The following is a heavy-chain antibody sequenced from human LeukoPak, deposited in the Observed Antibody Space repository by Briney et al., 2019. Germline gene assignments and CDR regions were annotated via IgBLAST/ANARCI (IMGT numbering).Heavy chain of an antibody. CDR2: INHSGST. CDR3: ASSPSIAAAGRYYGMDV. Sequence: SETLSLTCAVYGGSFSGYYWSWIRQPPGKGREWIGEINHSGSTNYNPSLKSRVTISVDTSKNQFSLKLSSVTAADTAVYYCASSPSIAAAGRYYGMDVWGQGTTVTVSS. J-gene: IGHJ6*02. V-gene: IGHV4-34*01. D-gene: IGHD6-13*01. CDR1: GGSFSGYY.